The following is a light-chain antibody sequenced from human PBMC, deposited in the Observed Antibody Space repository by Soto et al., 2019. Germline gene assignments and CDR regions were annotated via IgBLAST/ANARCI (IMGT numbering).Light chain of an antibody. CDR2: AAS. J-gene: IGKJ1*01. V-gene: IGKV1-9*01. Sequence: IQLTPSPSSLSASVGDRGTITCRASQGLSSYLAWYQQKPGKAPKLLIYAASTLQSGVPSRFSGSGSGTDFTLTISSLQPEDFATYYCQQLNSYPQFGQGTKVDIK. CDR1: QGLSSY. CDR3: QQLNSYPQ.